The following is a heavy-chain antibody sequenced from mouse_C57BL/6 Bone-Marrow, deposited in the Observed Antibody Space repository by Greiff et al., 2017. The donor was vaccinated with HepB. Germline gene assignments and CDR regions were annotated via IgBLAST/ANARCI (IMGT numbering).Heavy chain of an antibody. D-gene: IGHD4-1*01. J-gene: IGHJ2*01. Sequence: QVQLKESGAELVRPGASVTLSCKASGYTFTDDEMHGVKQTPVHGLEWIGAIDPETGGTAYNQKFKGKAILTADKSSSTAYMELRSLTSEDSAVYYCTRDRTGPDYWCQGTTLTISS. CDR1: GYTFTDDE. CDR3: TRDRTGPDY. V-gene: IGHV1-15*01. CDR2: IDPETGGT.